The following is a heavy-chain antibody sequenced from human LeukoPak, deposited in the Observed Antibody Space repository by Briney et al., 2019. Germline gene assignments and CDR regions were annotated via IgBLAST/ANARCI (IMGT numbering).Heavy chain of an antibody. CDR2: IYTSGST. D-gene: IGHD2-8*01. J-gene: IGHJ6*02. V-gene: IGHV4-4*07. Sequence: SETLSLTCTVSGGSISSYYWSWIRQPAGKGLEWIGRIYTSGSTNYNPSLKSRVTMSVDTSKNQFSLKLSSVTAADTAVYYCARDRLMVYAIPDYYYYGMDVWGQGTTVTVSS. CDR1: GGSISSYY. CDR3: ARDRLMVYAIPDYYYYGMDV.